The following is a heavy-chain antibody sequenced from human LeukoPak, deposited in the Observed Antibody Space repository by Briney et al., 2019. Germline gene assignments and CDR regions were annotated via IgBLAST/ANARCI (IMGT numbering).Heavy chain of an antibody. D-gene: IGHD3-10*01. Sequence: SETLSLTCAVYGGSFSGYYWSWIRQPPGKGLEWIGEINHSGITNYNPSLKSRGSISVDTSNNQFSLKLSSLTAADTAVYYCARESFVLWFGEYLYFMDVWGKGTTVTISS. V-gene: IGHV4-34*01. J-gene: IGHJ6*03. CDR1: GGSFSGYY. CDR2: INHSGIT. CDR3: ARESFVLWFGEYLYFMDV.